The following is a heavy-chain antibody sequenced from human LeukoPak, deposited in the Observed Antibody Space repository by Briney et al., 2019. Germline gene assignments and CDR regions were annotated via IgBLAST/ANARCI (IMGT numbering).Heavy chain of an antibody. CDR3: AGVPVTGPLLDAFEF. D-gene: IGHD2-8*02. CDR1: GFTFRNYD. V-gene: IGHV3-13*04. Sequence: GGSLRLSCAASGFTFRNYDMHWVRQAPGKGLEWVSSITTAGDRFYLGSVTGRFTISRENAKNSLYLQMNSLRAGDTAVYYCAGVPVTGPLLDAFEFWGQGTMVTVSS. J-gene: IGHJ3*01. CDR2: ITTAGDR.